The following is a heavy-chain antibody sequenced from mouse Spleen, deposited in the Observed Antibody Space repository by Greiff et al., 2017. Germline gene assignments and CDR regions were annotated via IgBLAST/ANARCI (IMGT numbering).Heavy chain of an antibody. CDR1: GFTFSDYY. D-gene: IGHD2-1*01. CDR3: ARESGYGNYRGFAY. Sequence: EVQRVESGGGLVKPGGSLKLSCAASGFTFSDYYMYWVRQTPEKRLEWVATISDGGSYTYYPDSVKGRFTISRDNAKNNLYLQMSSLKSEDTAMYYCARESGYGNYRGFAYWGQGTLVTVSA. V-gene: IGHV5-4*02. J-gene: IGHJ3*01. CDR2: ISDGGSYT.